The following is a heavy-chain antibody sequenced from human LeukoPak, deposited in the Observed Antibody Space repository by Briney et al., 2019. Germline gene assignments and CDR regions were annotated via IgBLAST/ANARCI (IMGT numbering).Heavy chain of an antibody. V-gene: IGHV3-33*01. D-gene: IGHD3-10*01. Sequence: PGGSLRLSCAASGFAFNTYAIHWVRQAPGQGLEWVALIWHDGSHKLYSNSVRGQFTISRNNSKNRLSLQMNNLRPQDTAAYYCASEIFGSGSYPDFWGQGTLVTVSS. J-gene: IGHJ4*02. CDR2: IWHDGSHK. CDR3: ASEIFGSGSYPDF. CDR1: GFAFNTYA.